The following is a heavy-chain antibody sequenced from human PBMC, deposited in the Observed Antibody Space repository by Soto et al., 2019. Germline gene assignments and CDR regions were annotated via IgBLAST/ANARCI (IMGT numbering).Heavy chain of an antibody. CDR2: IHYSGATP. CDR3: ERGGPDLDTIGSFDY. D-gene: IGHD3-16*01. CDR1: GYTFTNYY. J-gene: IGHJ4*02. Sequence: QVQLVQSGAEVKRPGASVKVSCKASGYTFTNYYMHWVRQAPGQGLECMGVIHYSGATPTYAQKSQGRVTMARDASTSTVYVELSSLTSEDTAVYYCERGGPDLDTIGSFDYWGQGTLVTVSS. V-gene: IGHV1-46*01.